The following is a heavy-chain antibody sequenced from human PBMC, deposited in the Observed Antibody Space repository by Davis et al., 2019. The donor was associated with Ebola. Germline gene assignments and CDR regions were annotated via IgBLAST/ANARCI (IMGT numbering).Heavy chain of an antibody. CDR1: GFTFTDYY. D-gene: IGHD6-6*01. J-gene: IGHJ4*03. CDR2: INHSGDSI. CDR3: ARNSAPPDY. Sequence: GESLKISCAASGFTFTDYYMSWVRPGPGKGPEWISCINHSGDSIFYADFVKGRFTMSRDHAKNFLYLQLSSLRADDTAMYYCARNSAPPDYWGQGALVTVSS. V-gene: IGHV3-11*01.